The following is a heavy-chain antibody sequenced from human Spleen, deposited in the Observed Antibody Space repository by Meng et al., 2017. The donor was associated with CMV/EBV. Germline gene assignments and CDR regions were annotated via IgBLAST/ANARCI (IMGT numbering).Heavy chain of an antibody. CDR3: ARVFAPAAAGGLNLFYYYYGMDV. CDR2: INPNSGGT. Sequence: ASVKVSYKASGYTFTGYYMHWVRQAPGQGLEWMGWINPNSGGTNYAQKFQGRVTMTRDTSISTAYMELSRLRSDDTAVYYCARVFAPAAAGGLNLFYYYYGMDVWGQGTTVTVSS. J-gene: IGHJ6*02. CDR1: GYTFTGYY. D-gene: IGHD2-2*01. V-gene: IGHV1-2*02.